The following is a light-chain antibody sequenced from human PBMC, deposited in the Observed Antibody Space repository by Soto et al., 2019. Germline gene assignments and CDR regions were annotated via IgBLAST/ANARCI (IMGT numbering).Light chain of an antibody. CDR2: DAS. J-gene: IGKJ4*01. CDR3: QQRSNLPLT. Sequence: EIVLTQSPATLSLSPGERATLSCRASQSLTSYLAWYQQKPGQAPRLLIYDASNRATGIPARFSGSGSGTDFTLTISSLEPEDFAVYYCQQRSNLPLTFGGGTKVEIK. V-gene: IGKV3-11*01. CDR1: QSLTSY.